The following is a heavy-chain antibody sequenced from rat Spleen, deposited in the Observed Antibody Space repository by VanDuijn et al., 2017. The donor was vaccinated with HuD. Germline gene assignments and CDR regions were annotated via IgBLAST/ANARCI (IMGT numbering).Heavy chain of an antibody. J-gene: IGHJ2*01. Sequence: EVQLVESDGGLVQPGRSLKLSCAASGFIFSDYYMAWVRQAPTKGLEWVATISFDGTGTYYRDSVKGRFTISRDNAKSTLYLQLDSLRSEDTATYYCARLRRAPPGYYFDYWGQGVMVTVSS. CDR1: GFIFSDYY. D-gene: IGHD1-11*01. V-gene: IGHV5-29*01. CDR3: ARLRRAPPGYYFDY. CDR2: ISFDGTGT.